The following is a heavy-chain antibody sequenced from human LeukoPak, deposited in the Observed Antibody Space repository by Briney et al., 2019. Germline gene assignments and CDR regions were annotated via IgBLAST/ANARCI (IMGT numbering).Heavy chain of an antibody. D-gene: IGHD2/OR15-2a*01. CDR1: GFAFSSYA. CDR3: EREFYERKDLDN. V-gene: IGHV3-21*01. Sequence: PGGSLRLSCAASGFAFSSYAMNWVRQAPGKGLEWVSSISGSGSYLFYADSVKGRFTISRDNARNSLYLQMNSLRAEDTAVYYCEREFYERKDLDNWGQGTLVTVSS. CDR2: ISGSGSYL. J-gene: IGHJ4*02.